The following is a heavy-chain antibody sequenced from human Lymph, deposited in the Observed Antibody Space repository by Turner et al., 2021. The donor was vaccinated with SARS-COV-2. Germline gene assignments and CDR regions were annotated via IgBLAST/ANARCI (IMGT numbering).Heavy chain of an antibody. CDR2: ITFTSSYI. Sequence: EVQRVESGGGVVKPGGALRLDCPASGFTFSSYSMDWVRQAPGKGLEWVSSITFTSSYIYYADSVKGRFTISRDNAKNSLYLQMNSLRAEDTAVYYCARGPPDFPYYFDYWGQGTLVTVSS. CDR1: GFTFSSYS. CDR3: ARGPPDFPYYFDY. V-gene: IGHV3-21*01. J-gene: IGHJ4*02. D-gene: IGHD2-21*02.